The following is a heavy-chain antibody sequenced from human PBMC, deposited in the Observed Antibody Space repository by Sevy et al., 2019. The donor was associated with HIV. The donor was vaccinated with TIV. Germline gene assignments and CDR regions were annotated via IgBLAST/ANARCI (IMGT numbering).Heavy chain of an antibody. CDR1: GFPFNDHA. CDR3: AKDINRGCDGINCYPYYYYFYGPDV. D-gene: IGHD3-10*01. J-gene: IGHJ6*02. CDR2: ISWSSRNV. V-gene: IGHV3-9*01. Sequence: GGSLRLSCAASGFPFNDHALHWVRQVPGKGLEWVSGISWSSRNVGYADSVKGRFTVSRDNANHFLYLEMNSLRPEHTAVYYCAKDINRGCDGINCYPYYYYFYGPDVWGQGTTVTVSS.